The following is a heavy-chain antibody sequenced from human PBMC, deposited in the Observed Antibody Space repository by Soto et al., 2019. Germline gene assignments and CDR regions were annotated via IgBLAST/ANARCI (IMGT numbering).Heavy chain of an antibody. J-gene: IGHJ6*02. CDR3: ARDRVPAAPGQLDV. V-gene: IGHV4-4*02. CDR1: GGSISSSNW. CDR2: IYHSGST. D-gene: IGHD2-2*01. Sequence: SETLSLTCALSGGSISSSNWWSGVRQPPGKGLEWIGEIYHSGSTNYNPSLKSRVTISVDKSKNQFSLKLSSVTAADTAVYYCARDRVPAAPGQLDVWGQGTTVTVSS.